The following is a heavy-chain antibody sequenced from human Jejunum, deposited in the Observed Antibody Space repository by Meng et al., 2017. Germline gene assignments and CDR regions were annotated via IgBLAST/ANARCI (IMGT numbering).Heavy chain of an antibody. CDR3: VRDNYGPDY. V-gene: IGHV3-74*01. Sequence: GQLVESGGGGVPPGGFLRRSCAASGFIFTNYQMHWLRQAPGEGLVWVSRLHGDGSGPIYADSVKGRFTISRDNAKNTLDLQMNSLRLDDTAVYYCVRDNYGPDYWGQGTLVTVSS. J-gene: IGHJ4*02. D-gene: IGHD3-10*01. CDR1: GFIFTNYQ. CDR2: LHGDGSGP.